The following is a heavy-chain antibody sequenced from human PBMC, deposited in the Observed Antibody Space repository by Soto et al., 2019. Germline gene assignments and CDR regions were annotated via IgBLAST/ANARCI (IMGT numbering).Heavy chain of an antibody. V-gene: IGHV3-30*18. Sequence: QVQLVESGGGVVHPGRSLRLSCEASGFTFNSYGMYWVRQAPGKGLEWVSHILYDGSKKYYADSVKGRFTISRDNPKNTLYLQMDNMRPEDTAVYYCGKDLALMADHWGKGPLVTVSS. CDR1: GFTFNSYG. CDR3: GKDLALMADH. CDR2: ILYDGSKK. J-gene: IGHJ4*02.